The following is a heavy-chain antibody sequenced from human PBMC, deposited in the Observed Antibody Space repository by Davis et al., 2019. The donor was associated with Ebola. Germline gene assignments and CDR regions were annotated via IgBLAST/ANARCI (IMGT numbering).Heavy chain of an antibody. V-gene: IGHV1-24*01. CDR2: FDPEDNER. Sequence: ASVKVSCKVSGDTVTDLSIHWVRQAPGKGLEWLGGFDPEDNERIIAQRFQGRLSMTEDSSSNTAYMELTSLRSDDTAVYYCTTARMKVNAVQGLAAWFDPWGQGFLVTVSS. J-gene: IGHJ5*02. CDR1: GDTVTDLS. CDR3: TTARMKVNAVQGLAAWFDP. D-gene: IGHD3-10*01.